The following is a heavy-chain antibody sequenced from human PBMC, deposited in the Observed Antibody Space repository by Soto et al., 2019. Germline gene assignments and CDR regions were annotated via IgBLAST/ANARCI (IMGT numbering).Heavy chain of an antibody. D-gene: IGHD1-20*01. CDR2: ISSSSSYI. Sequence: GSLRLSCAASGFTFSRYSMNWVRQAPGKGLEWVSSISSSSSYIYYADSVKGRFTISRDNAKNSLYLQMNSLRAEDTAVYYCARVGITGTTGDYWGQGTLVTVSS. CDR1: GFTFSRYS. J-gene: IGHJ4*02. V-gene: IGHV3-21*01. CDR3: ARVGITGTTGDY.